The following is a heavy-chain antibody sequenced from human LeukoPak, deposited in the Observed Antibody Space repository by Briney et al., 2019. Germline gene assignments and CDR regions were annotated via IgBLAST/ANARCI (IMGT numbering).Heavy chain of an antibody. V-gene: IGHV3-74*03. CDR3: SRSQFNY. D-gene: IGHD3-10*01. CDR1: GFPFSSYW. J-gene: IGHJ4*02. Sequence: GGSLRLSCEPSGFPFSSYWMLWVRQAPGKGLVWVSRISGDGTIKTYADFVRGRFTISRDNTKNILYLQMNSLKVEDTATYFCSRSQFNYWGQGVLVTVSS. CDR2: ISGDGTIK.